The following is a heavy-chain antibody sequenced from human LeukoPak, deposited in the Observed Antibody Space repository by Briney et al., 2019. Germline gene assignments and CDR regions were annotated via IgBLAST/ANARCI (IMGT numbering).Heavy chain of an antibody. CDR3: ARASRWLAFDD. CDR2: IYNGGST. V-gene: IGHV3-66*01. Sequence: GGSLRLSCAASGFXVSSNYMAWVRQAPGRGLEWVSVIYNGGSTKYGDSVKDRFTISRDNSKNTLHLQMNSLRAEDTALYYCARASRWLAFDDWGQGALVTVSA. CDR1: GFXVSSNY. D-gene: IGHD6-19*01. J-gene: IGHJ4*02.